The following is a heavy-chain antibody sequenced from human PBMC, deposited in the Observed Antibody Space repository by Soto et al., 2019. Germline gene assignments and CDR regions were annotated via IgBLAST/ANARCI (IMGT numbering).Heavy chain of an antibody. J-gene: IGHJ4*02. CDR3: VKESREDSSGYYATEYFDC. CDR1: GFTLRSYG. V-gene: IGHV3-30*18. D-gene: IGHD3-22*01. CDR2: ISYDGSNK. Sequence: GGSLRLSCAASGFTLRSYGMHWVRQAPGKGLEWVAVISYDGSNKYYADSVKGRFTISRDNSKNTLYLQMNSLRAEDTAVYYCVKESREDSSGYYATEYFDCWGQGTLVTVSS.